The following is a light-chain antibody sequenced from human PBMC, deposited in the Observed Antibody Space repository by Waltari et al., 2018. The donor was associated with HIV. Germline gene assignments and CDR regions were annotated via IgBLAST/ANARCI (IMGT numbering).Light chain of an antibody. J-gene: IGLJ3*02. CDR2: EVR. V-gene: IGLV2-14*01. Sequence: QSALTQPASVSGSPGQSITISCTGTSSDVGGSKYVSWYLQQPGKAPKLLIAEVRNRPSGVSIRCSGSKTGTTASLTISGLQDEDEADYYCSSYTTSSTWVFGGGTKLTVL. CDR1: SSDVGGSKY. CDR3: SSYTTSSTWV.